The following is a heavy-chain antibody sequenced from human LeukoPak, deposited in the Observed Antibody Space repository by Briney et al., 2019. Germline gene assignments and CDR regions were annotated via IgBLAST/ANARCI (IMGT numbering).Heavy chain of an antibody. D-gene: IGHD3-16*01. Sequence: PSETLSLTCTVSGGSISSYYWSWIRQPPGKGLEWIGYIYYSGSTNYNPSLKSRVTISVDTSKNQFSLKLSSVTAADTAVYYCARGTKLHLGDLFTRTIMPLEYWGQGTLVTVSS. CDR2: IYYSGST. CDR3: ARGTKLHLGDLFTRTIMPLEY. J-gene: IGHJ4*02. CDR1: GGSISSYY. V-gene: IGHV4-59*12.